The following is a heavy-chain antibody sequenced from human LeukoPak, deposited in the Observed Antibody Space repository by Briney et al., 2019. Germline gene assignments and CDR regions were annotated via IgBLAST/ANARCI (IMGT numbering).Heavy chain of an antibody. D-gene: IGHD3-10*01. Sequence: PGGSLRLSCAASGFTFSSYAMSWVRQAPGKGLEWVSAISGSGGSTIYYADSVKGRFTISRDNAKNSLYLQMNSLRAEDTAVYYCARDKRQGSGSYIWGFGPWGQGTLVTVSS. CDR3: ARDKRQGSGSYIWGFGP. V-gene: IGHV3-23*01. J-gene: IGHJ5*02. CDR2: ISGSGGSTI. CDR1: GFTFSSYA.